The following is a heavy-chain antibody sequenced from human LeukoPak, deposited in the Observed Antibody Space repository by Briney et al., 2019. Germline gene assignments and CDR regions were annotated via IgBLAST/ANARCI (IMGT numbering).Heavy chain of an antibody. Sequence: GGSLRLSCAASGFTFASYAMSWVRQAPGKGLEWVSTISGSGGTTFYVDSLKGRFTISRDNSKNTLYLQMNSLRAEDTAVYYCARKSASGNYPLDYWGQGTLVTVSS. V-gene: IGHV3-23*01. CDR1: GFTFASYA. D-gene: IGHD3-10*01. CDR3: ARKSASGNYPLDY. CDR2: ISGSGGTT. J-gene: IGHJ4*02.